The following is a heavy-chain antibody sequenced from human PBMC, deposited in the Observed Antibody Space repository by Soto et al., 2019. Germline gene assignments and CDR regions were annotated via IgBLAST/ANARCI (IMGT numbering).Heavy chain of an antibody. D-gene: IGHD2-21*01. CDR1: GFSFSDYA. Sequence: EVHLLESGGALVQPGGSLTLSCAASGFSFSDYAMSWVRKAPGKGLEWVSSISRTGDSEYYAGSVKGRFAISRDRSKNRLSLQMNRIRVDDTAVYYCATGPDGSCYYHTWLDSWGQGTLITVTS. CDR3: ATGPDGSCYYHTWLDS. CDR2: ISRTGDSE. V-gene: IGHV3-23*01. J-gene: IGHJ5*01.